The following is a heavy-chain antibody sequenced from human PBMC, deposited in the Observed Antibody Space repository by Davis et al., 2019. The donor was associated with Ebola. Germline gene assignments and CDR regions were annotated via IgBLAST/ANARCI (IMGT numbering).Heavy chain of an antibody. CDR3: AIPDCSGANCYSVYIKN. J-gene: IGHJ4*02. V-gene: IGHV3-33*01. CDR1: GFNFRSYG. Sequence: GESLKISCAPSGFNFRSYGMHWVGQAPDKGLEWVAVIWYDGSRKYYGDSVKGRFTISRDNSNNLLYLQMNSLRAEDTAVYYCAIPDCSGANCYSVYIKNWGQGTLVTVSS. CDR2: IWYDGSRK. D-gene: IGHD2-15*01.